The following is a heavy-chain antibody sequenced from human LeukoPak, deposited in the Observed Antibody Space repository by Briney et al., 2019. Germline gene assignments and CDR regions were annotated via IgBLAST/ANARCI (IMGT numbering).Heavy chain of an antibody. J-gene: IGHJ4*02. CDR2: MNPNSGNT. CDR1: GYTFTSYG. Sequence: ASVKVSCKASGYTFTSYGISWVRQATGQGLEWMGWMNPNSGNTGYAQKFQGRVTMTRNTSISTAYMELSSLRSEDTAVYYCARGSGGYYDFWSGYSKTYYFDYWGQGTLVTVSS. CDR3: ARGSGGYYDFWSGYSKTYYFDY. V-gene: IGHV1-8*02. D-gene: IGHD3-3*01.